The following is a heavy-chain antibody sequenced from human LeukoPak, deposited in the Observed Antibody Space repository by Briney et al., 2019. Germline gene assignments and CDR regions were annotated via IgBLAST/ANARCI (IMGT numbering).Heavy chain of an antibody. CDR3: ARDSGILTGPNCYMDV. J-gene: IGHJ6*03. CDR2: IYYSGST. D-gene: IGHD3-9*01. Sequence: SETLSLTCTVSGGSISSYYWSWIRQPPGKGLEWIGYIYYSGSTNYNPSLKSRVTISVDTSKNQFSLKLSSVTAADTAVYYCARDSGILTGPNCYMDVWGKGTTVTVSS. CDR1: GGSISSYY. V-gene: IGHV4-59*01.